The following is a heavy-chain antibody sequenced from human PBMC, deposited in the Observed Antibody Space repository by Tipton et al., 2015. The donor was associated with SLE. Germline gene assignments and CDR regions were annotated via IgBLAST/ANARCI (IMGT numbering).Heavy chain of an antibody. CDR2: IYSGGST. D-gene: IGHD3-10*01. V-gene: IGHV3-53*01. J-gene: IGHJ3*02. CDR1: GFTVSSNY. Sequence: SLRLSCAASGFTVSSNYMSWVRQAPGKGLEWVSVIYSGGSTYYADSVKGRFTISRGKSKNTLYLQMNSLRAEDTALYYCAKDRGVADAFDIWGQGTMVTVSS. CDR3: AKDRGVADAFDI.